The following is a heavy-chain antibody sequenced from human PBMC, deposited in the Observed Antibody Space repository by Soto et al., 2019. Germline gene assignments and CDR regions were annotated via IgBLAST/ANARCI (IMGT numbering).Heavy chain of an antibody. CDR3: ARAGSSGWYSFLAFDI. CDR2: ISAYNGNT. V-gene: IGHV1-18*01. D-gene: IGHD6-19*01. CDR1: GYTFTSYG. Sequence: ASVKVSCKASGYTFTSYGISWVRQAPGQGLEWMGWISAYNGNTNYAQKLQGRVTMTTDTSTSTAYMELRSLRSDDTAVYYCARAGSSGWYSFLAFDIWGQGTMVTVSS. J-gene: IGHJ3*02.